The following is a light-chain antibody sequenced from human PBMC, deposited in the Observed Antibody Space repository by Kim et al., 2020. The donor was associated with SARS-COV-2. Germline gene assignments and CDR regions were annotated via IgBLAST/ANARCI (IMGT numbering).Light chain of an antibody. J-gene: IGLJ2*01. Sequence: GRTVTFTLAYRTGAVNRCYHPNLFPQKTGQTTRALIYSTSNKHSWTPARFSGSLLGGKAALTLSGVQPEDEAEYYCLLYYGGAQLVFGGGTQLTVL. CDR1: TGAVNRCYH. CDR2: STS. CDR3: LLYYGGAQLV. V-gene: IGLV7-43*01.